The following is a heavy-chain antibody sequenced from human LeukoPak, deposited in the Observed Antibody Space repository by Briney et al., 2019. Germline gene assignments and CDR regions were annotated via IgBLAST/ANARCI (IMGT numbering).Heavy chain of an antibody. Sequence: GGSLRLSCAASGFTFSSYSMNWVCQAPGKGLEWVSSISSSSSYIYYADSVKGRLTISRDNAKNSLYLQMNSLRAEDTAVYYCARELELTEFDYWGQGTLVTVSS. J-gene: IGHJ4*02. CDR2: ISSSSSYI. CDR1: GFTFSSYS. D-gene: IGHD1-7*01. V-gene: IGHV3-21*01. CDR3: ARELELTEFDY.